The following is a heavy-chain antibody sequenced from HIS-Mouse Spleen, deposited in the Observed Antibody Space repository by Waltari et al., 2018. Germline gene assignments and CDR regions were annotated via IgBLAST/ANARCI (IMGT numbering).Heavy chain of an antibody. Sequence: EVQLVESGGGLVQPGGSLRLSCSASGFTFSSYWMSWVRQAPGKGREGGANIRQDGSEKYYVDSVKGRFTISRDNAKNSLYLQMNSLRAEDTAVYYCARLTYYFDYWGQGTLVTVSS. CDR3: ARLTYYFDY. CDR1: GFTFSSYW. D-gene: IGHD3-9*01. V-gene: IGHV3-7*01. CDR2: IRQDGSEK. J-gene: IGHJ4*02.